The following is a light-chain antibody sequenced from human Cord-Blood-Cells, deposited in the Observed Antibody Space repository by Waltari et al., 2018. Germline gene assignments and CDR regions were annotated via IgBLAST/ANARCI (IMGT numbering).Light chain of an antibody. V-gene: IGLV3-25*02. CDR1: ALPKQY. CDR2: KDS. CDR3: QSADSSGTYPYVV. J-gene: IGLJ2*01. Sequence: SYELTQPPSVSVSPGQTARITCSGDALPKQYAYWYQQKPGQAPGLVIYKDSERPSGIPEGFSGSSSGKTVTLTISGVQAEDEADYYCQSADSSGTYPYVVFGGGTKLTVL.